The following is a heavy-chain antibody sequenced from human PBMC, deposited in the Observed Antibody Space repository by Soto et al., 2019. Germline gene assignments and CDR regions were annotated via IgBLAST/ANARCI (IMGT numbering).Heavy chain of an antibody. V-gene: IGHV1-18*01. CDR1: GYTFTSYG. J-gene: IGHJ6*03. CDR3: ATWPLAAPYYYYYYMDV. CDR2: ISANNGNT. D-gene: IGHD6-6*01. Sequence: GASVKVSCKASGYTFTSYGISWVRQAPGQGLEGMGWISANNGNTNNAQKLQGGGVMTTAASTRRADLEVRRMRTDDTTVFYCATWPLAAPYYYYYYMDVWGKGTTVTVSS.